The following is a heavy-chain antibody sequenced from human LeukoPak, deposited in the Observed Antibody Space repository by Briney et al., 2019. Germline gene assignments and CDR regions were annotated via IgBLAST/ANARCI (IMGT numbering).Heavy chain of an antibody. CDR2: MNPNSGNT. CDR3: AKGSGSYYTGYYYYGMDV. CDR1: GYTFTSYD. J-gene: IGHJ6*02. Sequence: ASVKVSCKAPGYTFTSYDINWVRQATGQGLEWMGWMNPNSGNTGYAQKFQGRVTMTRNTSISTAYMELSSLRSEDTAVYYCAKGSGSYYTGYYYYGMDVWGQGTTVTVSS. D-gene: IGHD3-10*01. V-gene: IGHV1-8*01.